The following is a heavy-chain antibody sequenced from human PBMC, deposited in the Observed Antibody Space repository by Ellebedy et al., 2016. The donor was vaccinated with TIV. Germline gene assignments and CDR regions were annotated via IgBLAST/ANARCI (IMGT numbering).Heavy chain of an antibody. CDR1: GSSISSGYY. V-gene: IGHV4-38-2*02. CDR3: ARDGARRWDY. J-gene: IGHJ4*02. D-gene: IGHD4-23*01. CDR2: MYHSGST. Sequence: MPSETLSLTCSVSGSSISSGYYWGWLRQPPGSWLARLLSMYHSGSTYYSPSLKSRVTISVDTSMNQLSLRLSSVTAADTAVYYCARDGARRWDYWGPGTLVTVSS.